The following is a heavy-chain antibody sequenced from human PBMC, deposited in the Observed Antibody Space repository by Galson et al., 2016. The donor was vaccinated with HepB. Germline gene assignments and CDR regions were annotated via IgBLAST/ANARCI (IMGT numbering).Heavy chain of an antibody. CDR2: ISGSGAST. CDR1: GFTFSSYA. V-gene: IGHV3-23*01. D-gene: IGHD2-15*01. J-gene: IGHJ6*02. Sequence: SLRLSCAASGFTFSSYAMSWVRQAPGRGLEWVSAISGSGASTSYADSVKGRFTISRDNSKNTLFLQMNSLRAEDTALYYCARDLGPYCSGGSCYGMDVWGQGTTVTVSS. CDR3: ARDLGPYCSGGSCYGMDV.